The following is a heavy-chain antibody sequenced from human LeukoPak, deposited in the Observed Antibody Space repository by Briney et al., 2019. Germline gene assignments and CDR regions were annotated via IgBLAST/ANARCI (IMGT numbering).Heavy chain of an antibody. V-gene: IGHV3-30*02. CDR1: GFTFSSYG. D-gene: IGHD1-14*01. CDR3: RSGTNHLAEYFQH. CDR2: IRYDGSNK. J-gene: IGHJ1*01. Sequence: GGSLRLSCAASGFTFSSYGMHWVRQAPGKGLEWVAFIRYDGSNKYYADSVKGRFTITRDNAKNSLYLQMNSLRAEDTAVYYCRSGTNHLAEYFQHWGQGTLVTVSS.